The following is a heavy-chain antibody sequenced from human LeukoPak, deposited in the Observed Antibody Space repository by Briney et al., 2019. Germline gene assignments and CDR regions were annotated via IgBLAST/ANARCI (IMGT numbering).Heavy chain of an antibody. CDR2: IPYDGSNK. CDR1: GFTFSSYG. D-gene: IGHD5-18*01. Sequence: AGSLRLSCAASGFTFSSYGMHWVRQAPGKGLEWVVVIPYDGSNKYYADSVKGRFTISRDNSKNTLYLQMNSLRAEDTAVYYCAKEGRQLWSGREGMDVWGQGTTVTVSS. V-gene: IGHV3-30*18. CDR3: AKEGRQLWSGREGMDV. J-gene: IGHJ6*02.